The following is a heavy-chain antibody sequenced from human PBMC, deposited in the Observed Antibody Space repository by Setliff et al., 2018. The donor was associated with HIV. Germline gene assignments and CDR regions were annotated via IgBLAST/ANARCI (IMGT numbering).Heavy chain of an antibody. J-gene: IGHJ4*02. CDR3: TIGHYVSSSG. CDR1: GFSVSDHF. V-gene: IGHV3-7*03. D-gene: IGHD6-6*01. Sequence: GGSLRLSCAASGFSVSDHFMNWVRQAPGKGLEWVANINGDGSEKYYVDSVKGRFTISRDNVGNSVFLQMNTLRAEDTAVYYCTIGHYVSSSGWGPGTLVTVSS. CDR2: INGDGSEK.